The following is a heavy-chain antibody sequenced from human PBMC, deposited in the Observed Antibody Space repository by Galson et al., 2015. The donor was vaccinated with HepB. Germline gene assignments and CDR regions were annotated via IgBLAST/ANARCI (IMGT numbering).Heavy chain of an antibody. J-gene: IGHJ6*02. Sequence: SLRLSCAASGFTFSDYYMSWIRQAPGKGLEWVSYISSSSSYTNYAGSVKGRFTVSRDNAKNSLYLQMNSLRAEDTAVYYCARVDYYYYGMDVWGQGTTVTVSS. CDR3: ARVDYYYYGMDV. CDR1: GFTFSDYY. V-gene: IGHV3-11*06. CDR2: ISSSSSYT.